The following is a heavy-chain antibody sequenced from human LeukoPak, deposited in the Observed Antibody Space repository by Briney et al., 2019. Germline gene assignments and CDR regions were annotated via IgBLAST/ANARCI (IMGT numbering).Heavy chain of an antibody. D-gene: IGHD5-18*01. CDR3: AREVGYSYGHDF. CDR2: FYSGSST. J-gene: IGHJ4*02. V-gene: IGHV3-53*01. Sequence: PPGGSLRLSCAASGFTVSDNYMSWVRQAPGKGLEWVSIFYSGSSTYYADSVKGRFTISRDNSKNILYLQMNSLRAEDTAVYYCAREVGYSYGHDFWGQGTLVTVSS. CDR1: GFTVSDNY.